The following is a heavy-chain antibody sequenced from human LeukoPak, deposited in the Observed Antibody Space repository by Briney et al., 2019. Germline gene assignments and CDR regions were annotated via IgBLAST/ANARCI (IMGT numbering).Heavy chain of an antibody. V-gene: IGHV1-2*02. Sequence: ASVKVSCKASGYTFTGYYMHWVRQAPGQGLGWMGWINPNSGGTNYAQKFQGRVTMTRDTSISTAYMELSRLRSDDTAVYYCARAWITMIVGPFDYWGQGTLVTVSS. D-gene: IGHD3-22*01. CDR1: GYTFTGYY. CDR2: INPNSGGT. J-gene: IGHJ4*02. CDR3: ARAWITMIVGPFDY.